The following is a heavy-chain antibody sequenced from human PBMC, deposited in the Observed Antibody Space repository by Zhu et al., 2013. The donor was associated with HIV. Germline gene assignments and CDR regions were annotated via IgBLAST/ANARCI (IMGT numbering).Heavy chain of an antibody. CDR2: INPSGSST. V-gene: IGHV1-46*03. Sequence: QVQLVQSGAEVKKPGASVKVSCKASGYTFTNFYMHWVRQAPGQGLEWMAIINPSGSSTNSAQKFQGRVTMTRDTSTSTVYMELSSLRSEDTAVYYCARDIGGFGSYPMEDWGQGTLVTVSS. CDR1: GYTFTNFY. CDR3: ARDIGGFGSYPMED. J-gene: IGHJ4*02. D-gene: IGHD3-10*01.